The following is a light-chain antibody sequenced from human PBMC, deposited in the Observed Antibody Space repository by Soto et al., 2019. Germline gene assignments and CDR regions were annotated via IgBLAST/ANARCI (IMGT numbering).Light chain of an antibody. CDR2: GAS. J-gene: IGKJ4*01. Sequence: EIVMTQSPATLSVSPGERATLSCRASRSVSSNLAWYQQKPGRAPRLLIYGASTRATGIPARFSGSGSGTEFTLIISSLQSEDFAVYSCQQYNGWPLTFGGGTKVEIK. V-gene: IGKV3-15*01. CDR3: QQYNGWPLT. CDR1: RSVSSN.